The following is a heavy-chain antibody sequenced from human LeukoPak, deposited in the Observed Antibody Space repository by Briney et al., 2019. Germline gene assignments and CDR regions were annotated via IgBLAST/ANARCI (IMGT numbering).Heavy chain of an antibody. CDR1: GYTFSNFG. Sequence: ASVKVSCKASGYTFSNFGIAWVRQAPGQGLEWMGWISTYNGHTGYAHNLQGRVTMTTDTSTSTAYMELRSLRSDDTAVYYCARGPSSAFDYWGQGTLVTVSS. CDR2: ISTYNGHT. V-gene: IGHV1-18*01. CDR3: ARGPSSAFDY. J-gene: IGHJ4*02. D-gene: IGHD6-6*01.